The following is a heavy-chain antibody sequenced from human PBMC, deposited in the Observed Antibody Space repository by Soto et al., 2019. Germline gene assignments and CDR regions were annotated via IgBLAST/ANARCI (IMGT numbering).Heavy chain of an antibody. CDR2: IIPILGIA. CDR1: GGTFSSYT. V-gene: IGHV1-69*04. Sequence: GASVQVSCKASGGTFSSYTISWVRQAPGQGLEWMGRIIPILGIANYAQKFQGRVTITADKSTSTAYMELSSLRSEDTAVYYCARDRGIAARPFDYWGQGTRVTVSS. D-gene: IGHD6-6*01. CDR3: ARDRGIAARPFDY. J-gene: IGHJ4*02.